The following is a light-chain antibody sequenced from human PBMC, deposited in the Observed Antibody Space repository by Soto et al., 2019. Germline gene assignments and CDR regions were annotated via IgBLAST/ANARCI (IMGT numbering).Light chain of an antibody. J-gene: IGKJ1*01. Sequence: EIVLTQSPGTLSLSPGERATLSCRASQSVSSSYLAWYQQKPGQAPRLLIYGASSRATGIPDRFSGSGSGPDFTLTISRLEPEDFAGYYCQHYGSSSWTFGQGTKVEVK. CDR2: GAS. CDR3: QHYGSSSWT. V-gene: IGKV3-20*01. CDR1: QSVSSSY.